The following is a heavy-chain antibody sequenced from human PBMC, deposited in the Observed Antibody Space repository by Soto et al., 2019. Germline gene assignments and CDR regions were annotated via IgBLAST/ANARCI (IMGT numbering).Heavy chain of an antibody. CDR3: ARDGSAVPALFYYYLDV. D-gene: IGHD3-10*01. CDR2: ISGGGDGA. Sequence: GGSLRLSCAASGFTFSSNAMTWVRQAPVKGLEWVSTISGGGDGAWYADSVRGRFTISRDNSKNTLYLQMNTLRAEDSAVYYCARDGSAVPALFYYYLDVWGKGTTVTVSS. J-gene: IGHJ6*03. CDR1: GFTFSSNA. V-gene: IGHV3-23*01.